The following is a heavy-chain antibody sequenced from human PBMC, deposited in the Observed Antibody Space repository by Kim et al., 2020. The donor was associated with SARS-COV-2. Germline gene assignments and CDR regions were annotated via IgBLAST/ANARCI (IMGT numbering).Heavy chain of an antibody. CDR3: ARDRGAVAGTGYYYYMDV. Sequence: SETLSLTCTVSGGSISSYYWSWIRQPAGKGLEWIGRIYTSGSTNYNPSLKSRVTMSVDTSKNQFSLKLSSVTAADTAVYYCARDRGAVAGTGYYYYMDVWGKGTTVTVSS. CDR2: IYTSGST. CDR1: GGSISSYY. D-gene: IGHD6-19*01. J-gene: IGHJ6*03. V-gene: IGHV4-4*07.